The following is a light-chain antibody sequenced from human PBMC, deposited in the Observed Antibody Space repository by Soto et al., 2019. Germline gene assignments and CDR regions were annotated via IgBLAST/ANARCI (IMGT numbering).Light chain of an antibody. J-gene: IGKJ4*01. CDR3: QQYNNWPPLT. CDR2: GAS. Sequence: EIVMTQSPATLSVSPGERATLSCRASQSFSSNLAWYQQKPGQAPRLLIYGASTRATGIPASFSGSGSGKEFTLTISSLHSQDFAVYYCQQYNNWPPLTFGGGTKVEIK. CDR1: QSFSSN. V-gene: IGKV3-15*01.